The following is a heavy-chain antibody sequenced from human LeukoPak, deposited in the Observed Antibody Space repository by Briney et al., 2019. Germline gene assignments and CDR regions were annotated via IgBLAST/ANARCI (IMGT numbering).Heavy chain of an antibody. CDR2: ISSSSSYI. CDR1: GFTFSSYS. Sequence: GGSLRLSCAASGFTFSSYSMNWVRQAPGKGLEWVSSISSSSSYIYYADSVKGRFTISRDNAKNSLYLQMNSLRAEDTAVYYCARSTRDIVVVPAAMNYYYYMDVWGKGTTVTVSS. CDR3: ARSTRDIVVVPAAMNYYYYMDV. V-gene: IGHV3-21*01. J-gene: IGHJ6*03. D-gene: IGHD2-2*01.